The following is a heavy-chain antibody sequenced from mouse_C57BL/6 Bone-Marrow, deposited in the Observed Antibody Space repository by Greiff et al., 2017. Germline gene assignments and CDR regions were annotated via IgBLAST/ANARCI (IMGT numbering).Heavy chain of an antibody. V-gene: IGHV7-3*01. Sequence: EVKLVESGGGLVQPGGSLSLSCAASGFTFTDYYMSWVRQPPGKALEWLGFIRNKANGYTTEYSASVKGRFTISRDNSQGNLYLQMNALRAEDSSTYYCAKSSVVGGAWFAYWGQGTLVTVSA. CDR1: GFTFTDYY. D-gene: IGHD1-1*01. J-gene: IGHJ3*01. CDR3: AKSSVVGGAWFAY. CDR2: IRNKANGYTT.